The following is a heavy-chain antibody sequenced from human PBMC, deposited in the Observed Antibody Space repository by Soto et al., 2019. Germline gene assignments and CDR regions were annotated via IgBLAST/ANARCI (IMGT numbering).Heavy chain of an antibody. V-gene: IGHV4-34*01. CDR2: INHSGST. D-gene: IGHD6-13*01. CDR1: GGSFSGYY. CDR3: ARGGSSSWYDAVDY. Sequence: PSETLSLTCAVYGGSFSGYYWSWIRQPPGKGLEWIGEINHSGSTNYNPSLKSRVTISVDTSKNQFSLKLTSVTAADTAVYYCARGGSSSWYDAVDYWGQGTLVTVSS. J-gene: IGHJ4*02.